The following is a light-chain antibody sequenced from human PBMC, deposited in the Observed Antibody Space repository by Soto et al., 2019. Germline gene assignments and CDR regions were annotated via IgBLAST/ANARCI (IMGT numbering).Light chain of an antibody. CDR1: SSDVDGYNY. Sequence: QSALTQPRSVSGSPGQSVTISCTGTSSDVDGYNYVSWYQQHPGKAPKLMIYDVVKRPSGVPDRFSGSKSGNTASLTISGLQPEDEADYYCCSYAGSYTLGAFGGGTKVTVL. CDR3: CSYAGSYTLGA. CDR2: DVV. J-gene: IGLJ2*01. V-gene: IGLV2-11*01.